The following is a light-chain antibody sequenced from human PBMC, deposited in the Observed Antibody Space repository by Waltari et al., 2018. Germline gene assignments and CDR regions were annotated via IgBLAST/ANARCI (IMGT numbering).Light chain of an antibody. V-gene: IGKV3-11*01. J-gene: IGKJ1*01. Sequence: ETVLTQSPGTLALSPGERATLSCRASQSIGSSLAWYQHIPGQAPRLLFYEASNRATGIPARFSGSGSGTDFTLTISSLQPEDFATYYCQQSYSTSWTFGQGTKVEIK. CDR3: QQSYSTSWT. CDR1: QSIGSS. CDR2: EAS.